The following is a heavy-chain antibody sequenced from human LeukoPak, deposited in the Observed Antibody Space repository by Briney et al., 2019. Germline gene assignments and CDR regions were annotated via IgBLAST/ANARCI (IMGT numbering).Heavy chain of an antibody. D-gene: IGHD4-11*01. J-gene: IGHJ6*03. CDR2: INPSGGST. Sequence: ASVKVSCKASGYTFTSYYMHWVRQAPGQGLEWMGIINPSGGSTSYAQKFQGRVTMTRDMSTSTVYMELSSLRSEDTAVYYCARAGTDYSTYYYYYMDVWGKGTTVTVSS. CDR3: ARAGTDYSTYYYYYMDV. V-gene: IGHV1-46*01. CDR1: GYTFTSYY.